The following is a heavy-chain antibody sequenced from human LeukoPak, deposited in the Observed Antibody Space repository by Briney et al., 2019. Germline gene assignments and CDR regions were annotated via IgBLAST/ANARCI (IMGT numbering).Heavy chain of an antibody. V-gene: IGHV3-53*01. Sequence: GGSLRLSCAAFGFTVSTNYMSWARQAPGKGLEWVSDVYSGGSTHYADSVKGRFTISRDNSKNTLYLQMNRLRGEDTAVYYCARGYLREPFDSWGQGTLVIVSS. J-gene: IGHJ4*02. CDR2: VYSGGST. D-gene: IGHD1-14*01. CDR1: GFTVSTNY. CDR3: ARGYLREPFDS.